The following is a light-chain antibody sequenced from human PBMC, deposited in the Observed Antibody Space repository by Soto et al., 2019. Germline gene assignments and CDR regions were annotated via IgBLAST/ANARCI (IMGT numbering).Light chain of an antibody. CDR2: GAS. V-gene: IGKV3-20*01. CDR3: QQYCTAPSIT. J-gene: IGKJ5*01. CDR1: QSVSSSY. Sequence: EMGSPQSPGTLSLSAGERSTLSCMASQSVSSSYLPWYQQRPGQAPRLLSYGASSRATGIPDRFSGSGSGTDFTLTISILEPEDFAVHYCQQYCTAPSITFGQGTRLENK.